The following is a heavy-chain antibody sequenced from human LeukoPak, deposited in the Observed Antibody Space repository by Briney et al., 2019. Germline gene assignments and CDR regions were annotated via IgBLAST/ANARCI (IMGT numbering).Heavy chain of an antibody. CDR2: IYYSGST. D-gene: IGHD3-22*01. Sequence: SQTLSLTCTVSGGSISSGDYYWSWIRQPPGKGLEWIGYIYYSGSTYYNPSLKSRVTISVDTSKNQFSLKLSSVTAADTAVYYCARDRVDSSGYYYYYGMDVWGQGTTVTVSS. J-gene: IGHJ6*02. CDR3: ARDRVDSSGYYYYYGMDV. CDR1: GGSISSGDYY. V-gene: IGHV4-30-4*01.